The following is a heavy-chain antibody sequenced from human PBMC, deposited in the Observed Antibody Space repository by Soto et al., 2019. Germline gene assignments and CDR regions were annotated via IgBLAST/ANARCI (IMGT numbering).Heavy chain of an antibody. CDR1: GGSISSSNL. Sequence: SETLSLTCAVSGGSISSSNLWSWVRQPPGKGLEWIGDIYHSGSTNYNQSLKSRVTISVDKSNNQFSLKLSSVTAADTAVYYCATTGGAVAGFDYRGQGTLVTVSS. CDR3: ATTGGAVAGFDY. V-gene: IGHV4-4*02. D-gene: IGHD6-19*01. J-gene: IGHJ4*02. CDR2: IYHSGST.